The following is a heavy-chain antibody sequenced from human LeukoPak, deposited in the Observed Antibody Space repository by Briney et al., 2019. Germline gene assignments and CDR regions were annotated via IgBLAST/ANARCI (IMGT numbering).Heavy chain of an antibody. CDR3: ATGKRQLDY. CDR2: ISGSGGST. Sequence: GGSLRLSCAASGFTFSSCAMSWVRQAPGKGLEWVSAISGSGGSTYYADSVKGRFTISRDNANNSMYLQMNSLRTEDTAVYYCATGKRQLDYWGQGTLVTVSS. V-gene: IGHV3-23*01. CDR1: GFTFSSCA. D-gene: IGHD6-13*01. J-gene: IGHJ4*02.